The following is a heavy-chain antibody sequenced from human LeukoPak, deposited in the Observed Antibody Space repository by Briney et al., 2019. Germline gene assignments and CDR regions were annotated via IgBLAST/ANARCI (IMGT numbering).Heavy chain of an antibody. V-gene: IGHV3-23*01. Sequence: GGSLRLSCAASGFTFSTYAMGWVRQAPGKGLEWVSAISTSGSSTYYADSVKGRFTISRDNSKNTLYLQMNSLRAEDTAVYYCARDPGDRNSGWPLDYWGQGTLVTVSS. CDR2: ISTSGSST. D-gene: IGHD6-19*01. J-gene: IGHJ4*02. CDR3: ARDPGDRNSGWPLDY. CDR1: GFTFSTYA.